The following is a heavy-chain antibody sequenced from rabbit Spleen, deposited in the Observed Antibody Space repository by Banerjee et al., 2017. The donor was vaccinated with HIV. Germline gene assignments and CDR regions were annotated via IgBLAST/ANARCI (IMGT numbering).Heavy chain of an antibody. V-gene: IGHV1S45*01. CDR2: IITTDGKT. J-gene: IGHJ6*01. Sequence: QEQLVESGGGLVKPGASLTLTCTASGFSFSFQWMNWVRQAPGKGLEWIGCIITTDGKTYYASWAKGRFTISKTSSTTVTLQMTSLTVADTATYFCARDSGTSFSSYGMDLWGPGTLVTVS. D-gene: IGHD8-1*01. CDR3: ARDSGTSFSSYGMDL. CDR1: GFSFSFQW.